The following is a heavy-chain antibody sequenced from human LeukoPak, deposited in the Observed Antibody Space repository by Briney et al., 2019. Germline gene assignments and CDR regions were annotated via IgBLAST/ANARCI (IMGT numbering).Heavy chain of an antibody. J-gene: IGHJ4*02. CDR3: ARGGQRGSYFLGWYYFDY. V-gene: IGHV3-30-3*01. CDR2: ISYDGSNK. Sequence: GGSLRLSCAASGSTFSSYAMHWVRQAPGKGLEWVAVISYDGSNKYYADSVKGRFTISRDNSKNTLYLQMNSLRAEDTVVYYCARGGQRGSYFLGWYYFDYWGQGTLVTVSS. CDR1: GSTFSSYA. D-gene: IGHD1-26*01.